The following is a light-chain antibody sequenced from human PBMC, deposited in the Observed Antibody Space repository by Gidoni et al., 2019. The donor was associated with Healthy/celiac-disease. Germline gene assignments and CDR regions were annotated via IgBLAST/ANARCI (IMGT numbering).Light chain of an antibody. CDR1: QSISSG. J-gene: IGKJ2*01. V-gene: IGKV1-5*01. CDR2: DAS. CDR3: QQYNSYSQYT. Sequence: DIQMTQSTSTLSASVGDRVTITCRASQSISSGFAWYQQKPGKAPKLLIYDASSLESGVPSRFSGSGAGTEFTLTISSLQPDDFATYYCQQYNSYSQYTFGQGTKLEIK.